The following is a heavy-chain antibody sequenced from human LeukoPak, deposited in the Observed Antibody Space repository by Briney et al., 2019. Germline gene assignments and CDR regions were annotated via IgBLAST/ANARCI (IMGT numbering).Heavy chain of an antibody. Sequence: ASVKVSCKASGYTFTGYYMHWVRQAPGQRLEWMGWINPNSGGTNYAQKFQGRVTMTRDTSISTAYMELSRLRSDDTAVYYCARDRAYCSSTSCPYDAFDIWGQGTMVTVSS. J-gene: IGHJ3*02. CDR2: INPNSGGT. CDR1: GYTFTGYY. CDR3: ARDRAYCSSTSCPYDAFDI. V-gene: IGHV1-2*02. D-gene: IGHD2-2*01.